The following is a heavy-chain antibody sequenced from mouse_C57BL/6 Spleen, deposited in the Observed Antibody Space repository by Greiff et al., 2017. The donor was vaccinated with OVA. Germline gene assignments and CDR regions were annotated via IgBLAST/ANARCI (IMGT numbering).Heavy chain of an antibody. V-gene: IGHV2-5*01. Sequence: VKLMESGPGLVQPSQSLSITCTVSGFSLTSYGVHWVRQSPGKGLEWLGVIWRGGSTDYNAAFMSRLSITKDNSKSQVFFKMNSLQADDTAIYYCAKKMGDYDGFAYWGQGTLVTVSA. CDR1: GFSLTSYG. CDR2: IWRGGST. CDR3: AKKMGDYDGFAY. J-gene: IGHJ3*01. D-gene: IGHD2-4*01.